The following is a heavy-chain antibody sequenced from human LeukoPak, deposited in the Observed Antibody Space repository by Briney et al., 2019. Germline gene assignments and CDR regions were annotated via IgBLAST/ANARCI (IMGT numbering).Heavy chain of an antibody. CDR1: GGSISSYY. CDR2: IYYSGST. V-gene: IGHV4-59*01. J-gene: IGHJ6*03. CDR3: ARESRGAYSNYYYMDV. D-gene: IGHD1-26*01. Sequence: SETLSLTCTVSGGSISSYYWSWIRQPPGKGLEWIGYIYYSGSTYYNPSLRSRVTISVDTSKNQFSLKLSSVTAADTAVYYCARESRGAYSNYYYMDVWGKGTTVTVSS.